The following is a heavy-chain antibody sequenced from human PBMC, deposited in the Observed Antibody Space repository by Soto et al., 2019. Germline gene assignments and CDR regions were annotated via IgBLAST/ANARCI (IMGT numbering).Heavy chain of an antibody. D-gene: IGHD5-12*01. CDR2: IYPGDSET. J-gene: IGHJ4*02. Sequence: GESLKTSCNASGYDFARTWIGWVRQLPGKGLDWLGIIYPGDSETRYSPSFRGQVTFSVDMSISTAYLQWSSLKTSDIAIYYCARLVGAYDSYFDHWGQGTRVTVSS. CDR1: GYDFARTW. CDR3: ARLVGAYDSYFDH. V-gene: IGHV5-51*01.